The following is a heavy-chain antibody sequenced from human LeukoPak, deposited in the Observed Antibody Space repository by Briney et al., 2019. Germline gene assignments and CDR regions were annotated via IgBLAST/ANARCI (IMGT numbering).Heavy chain of an antibody. CDR3: ARHWSTIFPFEY. CDR1: GGSFSGYY. V-gene: IGHV4-34*01. CDR2: INHSGST. D-gene: IGHD3-3*01. J-gene: IGHJ4*02. Sequence: SETLSLTCAVYGGSFSGYYWSWIRQPPGKGLEWIGEINHSGSTNYNPSLKSRVTISVDTSKNQFSLKLSSVTAADTAVYYCARHWSTIFPFEYWGQGTLLTVSS.